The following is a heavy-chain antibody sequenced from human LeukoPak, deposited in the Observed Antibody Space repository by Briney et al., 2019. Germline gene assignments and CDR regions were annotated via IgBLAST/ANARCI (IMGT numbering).Heavy chain of an antibody. CDR3: ARGRKVVVITTGRNPKYGYYFDY. V-gene: IGHV4-34*01. CDR2: INHSGST. CDR1: GGSFSGYY. J-gene: IGHJ4*02. Sequence: SETLSLTCAVYGGSFSGYYWSWIRQPPGKGLEWIGEINHSGSTNYNPSLTSRVTISVDTSKNQFSLKLSSVTAADTAVYYCARGRKVVVITTGRNPKYGYYFDYWGQGTLVTVSS. D-gene: IGHD3-22*01.